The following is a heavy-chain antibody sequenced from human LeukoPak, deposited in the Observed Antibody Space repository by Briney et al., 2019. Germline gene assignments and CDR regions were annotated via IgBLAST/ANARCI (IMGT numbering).Heavy chain of an antibody. CDR1: GFTFSSYG. Sequence: GGSLRLSCAASGFTFSSYGMHWVRQAPGKGLEWVAVISYDGSNKYYADSVKGRFTISRDNSKNTLYLQMNSLRAEDTAVYYYAKDTSGWYMTFDYWGQGTLVTVSS. CDR2: ISYDGSNK. D-gene: IGHD6-19*01. J-gene: IGHJ4*02. V-gene: IGHV3-30*18. CDR3: AKDTSGWYMTFDY.